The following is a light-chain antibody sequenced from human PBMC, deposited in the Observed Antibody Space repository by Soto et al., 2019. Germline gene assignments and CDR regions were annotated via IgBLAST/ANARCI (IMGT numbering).Light chain of an antibody. J-gene: IGKJ4*01. CDR1: QSISNN. V-gene: IGKV3-15*01. CDR2: GAS. Sequence: EIVMTQSPATLSVSPGERATLSCRASQSISNNLAWYQQKPGQTPRLLIYGASTRATGIPARFSGSGSGTEFTLSISSLQSEDFAVYYCQRYNDWPLTCGGGTKGEI. CDR3: QRYNDWPLT.